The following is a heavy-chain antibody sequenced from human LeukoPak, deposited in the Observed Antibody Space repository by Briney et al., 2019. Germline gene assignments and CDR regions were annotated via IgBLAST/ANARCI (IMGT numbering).Heavy chain of an antibody. D-gene: IGHD6-19*01. CDR2: IYYSGST. CDR1: GGSISSYY. Sequence: PSETLSFTCTVSGGSISSYYWSWIRQPPGKGLEWIGYIYYSGSTNYNPSLKSRVTISVDTSKNQFSLKLSSVTAADTAVYYCARYSSGSGVYFDYWGQGTLVTVSS. V-gene: IGHV4-59*01. CDR3: ARYSSGSGVYFDY. J-gene: IGHJ4*02.